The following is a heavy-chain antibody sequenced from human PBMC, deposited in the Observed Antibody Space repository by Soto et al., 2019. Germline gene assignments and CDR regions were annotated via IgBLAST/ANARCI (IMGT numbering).Heavy chain of an antibody. CDR2: IYHSGST. CDR1: GYSISSGYY. CDR3: ARDPITMIVVTPTDAFDI. D-gene: IGHD3-22*01. Sequence: SETLSLTCAVSGYSISSGYYWGWIRQPPGKGLEWIGSIYHSGSTYYNPSLKSRVTISVDTSKNQFSLKLSSVTAADTAVYYCARDPITMIVVTPTDAFDIWGQGTMVTVS. V-gene: IGHV4-38-2*02. J-gene: IGHJ3*02.